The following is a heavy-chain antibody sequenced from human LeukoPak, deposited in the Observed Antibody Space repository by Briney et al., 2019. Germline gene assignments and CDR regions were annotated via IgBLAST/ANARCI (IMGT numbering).Heavy chain of an antibody. V-gene: IGHV3-23*01. Sequence: GWSLRLFCAASGFTFTDSAMTWVRQAPGKGLEWVSAISTSGGDTIYTDSVKDRFTISRDNSKNTLYLQMNSLRAEDTAIYYCAKGGSYSPLDYWGQGTLVTVSS. CDR2: ISTSGGDT. D-gene: IGHD1-26*01. CDR3: AKGGSYSPLDY. CDR1: GFTFTDSA. J-gene: IGHJ4*02.